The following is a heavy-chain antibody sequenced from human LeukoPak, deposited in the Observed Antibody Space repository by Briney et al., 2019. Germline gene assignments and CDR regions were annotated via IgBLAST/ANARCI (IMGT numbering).Heavy chain of an antibody. CDR1: GFTFSSYA. V-gene: IGHV3-23*01. CDR2: ISGSGGST. D-gene: IGHD3-22*01. J-gene: IGHJ3*02. CDR3: AKEFHTYYYDSSGYYYYRPRDVFDI. Sequence: GGSLRLSCAASGFTFSSYAMSWVRQAPGKGLEWVSAISGSGGSTYYADSVKGRFTISRDNSKNTLYLQMNSLRAEDTAVYYCAKEFHTYYYDSSGYYYYRPRDVFDIWGQGTMVTVSS.